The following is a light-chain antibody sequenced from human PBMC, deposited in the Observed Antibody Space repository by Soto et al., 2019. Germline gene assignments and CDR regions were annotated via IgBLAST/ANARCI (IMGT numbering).Light chain of an antibody. Sequence: EIVLTQSPGTLSLSLGERATLSCRASQSVDSNYLARYQQKPGQAPRLLVYGVSNRATGIPDRFSGSASGTDFTLTISRLEPEDFAVYYCQQYGRSPWTFGQGTKVDIK. CDR3: QQYGRSPWT. J-gene: IGKJ1*01. V-gene: IGKV3-20*01. CDR1: QSVDSNY. CDR2: GVS.